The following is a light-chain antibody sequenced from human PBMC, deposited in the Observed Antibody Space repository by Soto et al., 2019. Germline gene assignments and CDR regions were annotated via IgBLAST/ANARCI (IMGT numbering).Light chain of an antibody. J-gene: IGKJ1*01. Sequence: EIVLMQSPGTLSLTPWERATLCCRASQSVSSSLAWYQQKTGQAPRLLIYGVSSRAPGIPERFSGSGSGTEFTLTISRLEPEDFAVYYCQHYGNSRWTFGQGVKVDIK. CDR3: QHYGNSRWT. CDR1: QSVSSS. V-gene: IGKV3-20*01. CDR2: GVS.